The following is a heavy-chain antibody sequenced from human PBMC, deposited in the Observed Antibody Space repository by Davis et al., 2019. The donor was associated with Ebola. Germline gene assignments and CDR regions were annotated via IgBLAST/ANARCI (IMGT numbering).Heavy chain of an antibody. Sequence: PSETLSLTCTVSGASMNSGDYSWGWIRQPPGKGLEWIGTIYYSGSTYYNPSLKSRVTISVDTSKNQFSLKLSSVTAADTAVYYCARIYPTVSGYSIDYWGQGTLVTVSS. V-gene: IGHV4-39*07. CDR1: GASMNSGDYS. CDR2: IYYSGST. D-gene: IGHD6-13*01. CDR3: ARIYPTVSGYSIDY. J-gene: IGHJ4*02.